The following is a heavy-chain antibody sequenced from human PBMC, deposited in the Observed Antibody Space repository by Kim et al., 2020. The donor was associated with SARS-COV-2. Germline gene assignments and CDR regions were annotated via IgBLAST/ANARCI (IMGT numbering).Heavy chain of an antibody. D-gene: IGHD3-9*01. Sequence: ASVKVSCKASGYTFTSYGISWVRQAPGQGLEWMGWISAYNGNTNYAQKLQGRVTMTTDTSTSTAYMELRSLRSDDTAVYYCARDTGSRRRYFDWLLYLGEDVWGQGTTVTVSS. J-gene: IGHJ6*02. CDR3: ARDTGSRRRYFDWLLYLGEDV. CDR1: GYTFTSYG. CDR2: ISAYNGNT. V-gene: IGHV1-18*01.